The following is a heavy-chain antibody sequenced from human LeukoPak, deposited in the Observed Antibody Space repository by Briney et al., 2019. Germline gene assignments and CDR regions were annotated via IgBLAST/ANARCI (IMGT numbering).Heavy chain of an antibody. Sequence: SETLSLTCTDSGGSISSSSYYWGWIRQPPGKGLEWIGSIYYSGSAYYNPSLTGRVTISIDTSKKQFSLKLSSVTAADTAVYYCARENYYNTSGVTDYWGQGTLVTVSS. CDR1: GGSISSSSYY. V-gene: IGHV4-39*07. CDR2: IYYSGSA. J-gene: IGHJ4*02. CDR3: ARENYYNTSGVTDY. D-gene: IGHD3-22*01.